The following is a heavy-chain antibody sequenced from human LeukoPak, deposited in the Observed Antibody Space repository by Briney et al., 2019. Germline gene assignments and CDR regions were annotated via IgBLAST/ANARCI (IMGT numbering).Heavy chain of an antibody. CDR2: INPNSGGT. V-gene: IGHV1-2*02. CDR3: ARGDYYGSGSYWSPYYGMDV. CDR1: GYTFTGYY. Sequence: ASVKVSCKASGYTFTGYYMHWVRQAPGQGLEWMGWINPNSGGTNYAQKFQGRVTMTRDTSISTAYMELGRLRSDDTAVYYCARGDYYGSGSYWSPYYGMDVWGQGTTVTVSS. D-gene: IGHD3-10*01. J-gene: IGHJ6*02.